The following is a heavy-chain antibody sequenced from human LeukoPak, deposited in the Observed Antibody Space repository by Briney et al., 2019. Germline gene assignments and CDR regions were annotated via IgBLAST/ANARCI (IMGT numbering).Heavy chain of an antibody. CDR3: AKEITCYDILTGYTFDY. CDR1: GFTFSSYW. J-gene: IGHJ4*02. V-gene: IGHV3-74*01. Sequence: GGSLRLSCVASGFTFSSYWMHWVRQDPRKGLVWVSRINGDGRNINYADSVRGRFTISRDNAKNTLYLQMNTLRVEDTAVYYCAKEITCYDILTGYTFDYWGQGTLVTVSS. D-gene: IGHD3-9*01. CDR2: INGDGRNI.